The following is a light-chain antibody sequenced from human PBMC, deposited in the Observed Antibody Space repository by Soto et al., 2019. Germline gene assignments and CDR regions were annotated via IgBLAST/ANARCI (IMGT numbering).Light chain of an antibody. Sequence: QSVLTQSPSASGTPGQRVSIACSGSSSNIGRHNIYWYQQLPGTAPKLLIYRNNQRPSGVPDRFSGSKSGTSASLAISGLRSEDEAGYYCAAWDDSLRGVVFGGATKLTVL. CDR2: RNN. V-gene: IGLV1-47*01. CDR3: AAWDDSLRGVV. J-gene: IGLJ2*01. CDR1: SSNIGRHN.